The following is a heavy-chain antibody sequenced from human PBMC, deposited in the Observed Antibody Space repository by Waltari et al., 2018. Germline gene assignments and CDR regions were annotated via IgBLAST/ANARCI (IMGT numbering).Heavy chain of an antibody. J-gene: IGHJ4*02. D-gene: IGHD3-22*01. CDR3: ATEYYYDSSGYHYFDY. Sequence: EVQLVQSGAEVKKPGATVKISCKASGYTFTDYYMHWVQQAPGKGLEWMGRVDPEDGETRYAEKVQGRVTITADTSTDTAYMELSSLRSEDTAVYYCATEYYYDSSGYHYFDYWGQGTLVTVSS. CDR1: GYTFTDYY. V-gene: IGHV1-69-2*01. CDR2: VDPEDGET.